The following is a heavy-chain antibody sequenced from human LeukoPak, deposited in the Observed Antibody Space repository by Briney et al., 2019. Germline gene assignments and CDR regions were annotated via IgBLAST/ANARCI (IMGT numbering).Heavy chain of an antibody. D-gene: IGHD6-6*01. CDR2: IYYSGST. V-gene: IGHV4-59*01. CDR1: GGSISSYY. CDR3: ARDISSSSDAWFDP. J-gene: IGHJ5*02. Sequence: PSETLSLTCTVSGGSISSYYWSWIRQPPGKGLEWIGYIYYSGSTNYNPSLKSRVTISVDTSKNQFSLKLSSVTAADTAVYYCARDISSSSDAWFDPWGQGTLVTVSS.